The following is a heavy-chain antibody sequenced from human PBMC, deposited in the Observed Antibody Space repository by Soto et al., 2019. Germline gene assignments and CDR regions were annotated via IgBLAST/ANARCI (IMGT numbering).Heavy chain of an antibody. CDR2: ISGSGGTT. V-gene: IGHV3-23*01. J-gene: IGHJ4*02. D-gene: IGHD6-19*01. CDR3: ARRSSGWYFDY. CDR1: GFTFSSYA. Sequence: EVQLLESGGGLVQPGGSLRLSCAASGFTFSSYAMSWVRQAPGKGLERVSAISGSGGTTYYADSVKGRFTISRDNSKNTLYLQMNSLRAEDTAVYYCARRSSGWYFDYWGQGTLVTVSS.